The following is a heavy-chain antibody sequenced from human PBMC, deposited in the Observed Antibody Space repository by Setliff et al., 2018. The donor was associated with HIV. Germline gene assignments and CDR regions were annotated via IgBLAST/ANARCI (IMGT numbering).Heavy chain of an antibody. V-gene: IGHV4-34*01. D-gene: IGHD2-8*02. Sequence: SETLSLTCTVSGGSISSDYYWTWIRQPPGKGLEWIGEITHSGRTNFRPSLRSRVTMSRDTSKNQFSLKLSSVTAADTAVYYCARATATYWYSIPRDYIYHMDVWGEGTTVTVSS. CDR3: ARATATYWYSIPRDYIYHMDV. CDR2: ITHSGRT. CDR1: GGSISSDYY. J-gene: IGHJ6*03.